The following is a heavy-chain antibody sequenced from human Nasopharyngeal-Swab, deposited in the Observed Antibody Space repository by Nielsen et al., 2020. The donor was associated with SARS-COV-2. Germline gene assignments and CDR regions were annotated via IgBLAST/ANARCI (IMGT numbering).Heavy chain of an antibody. J-gene: IGHJ4*02. CDR2: INPNSGGT. D-gene: IGHD6-19*01. V-gene: IGHV1-2*02. Sequence: ASVKVSCKASGYTFTGYYMHWVRQAPGQGLEWMGWINPNSGGTNYAQKFQGRVTMTRDTSISTAYMELSRLRSDDTAVYYCAKTIAVAGVFDYWGQGTLVTVSS. CDR1: GYTFTGYY. CDR3: AKTIAVAGVFDY.